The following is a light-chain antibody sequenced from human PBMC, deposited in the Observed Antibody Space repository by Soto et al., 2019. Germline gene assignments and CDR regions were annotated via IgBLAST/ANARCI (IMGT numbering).Light chain of an antibody. CDR2: AAS. J-gene: IGKJ5*01. CDR1: QSISSY. CDR3: QQSYSTLIT. Sequence: DIQMTQSPSSLSASVGDRVTITCRASQSISSYLHWYQQKPGKAPKLLIYAASSLQSGVPSRFSGSGSGTDFTLTISSLQPEDFATYYCQQSYSTLITLGQGTRLEI. V-gene: IGKV1-39*01.